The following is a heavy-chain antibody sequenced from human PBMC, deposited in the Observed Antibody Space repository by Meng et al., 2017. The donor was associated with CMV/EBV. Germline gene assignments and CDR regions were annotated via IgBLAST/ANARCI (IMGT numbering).Heavy chain of an antibody. CDR2: ISSSSSYI. CDR1: GLTFSSYS. D-gene: IGHD3-10*01. J-gene: IGHJ4*02. CDR3: ARDRGYYGSGSYGDY. V-gene: IGHV3-21*01. Sequence: GESLKISCAASGLTFSSYSMNWVRQAPGKGLEWVSSISSSSSYIYYADSVKGRFTISRDNAKNSLYLQMNSLRAEDTAVYYCARDRGYYGSGSYGDYWGQGTLVTVSS.